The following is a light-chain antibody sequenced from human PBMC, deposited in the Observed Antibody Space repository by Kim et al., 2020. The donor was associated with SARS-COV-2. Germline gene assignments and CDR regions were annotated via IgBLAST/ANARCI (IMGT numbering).Light chain of an antibody. CDR2: GAS. CDR1: QSVSSN. V-gene: IGKV3-15*01. J-gene: IGKJ1*01. CDR3: QQYNNWPPEGT. Sequence: PGESATLACRASQSVSSNLAWYQQKPGQAPRLLIYGASTRATGIPARFSGSGSGTEFTLTISSLQSEDFAVYYCQQYNNWPPEGTFGQGTKVDIK.